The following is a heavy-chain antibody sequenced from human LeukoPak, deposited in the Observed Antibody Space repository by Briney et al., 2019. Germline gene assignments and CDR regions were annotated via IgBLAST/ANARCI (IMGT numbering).Heavy chain of an antibody. J-gene: IGHJ4*02. CDR3: ARLRWGYYFDY. D-gene: IGHD3-16*01. CDR1: GFTFSTYW. CDR2: IKQDGSEK. V-gene: IGHV3-7*03. Sequence: PGGSLRLSCAGSGFTFSTYWMTWVRQAPGKGLEWVANIKQDGSEKYYVDSVKGRFTISRDNSKNTLCLQMNSLRAEDTAVYYCARLRWGYYFDYWGQGTLVTVSS.